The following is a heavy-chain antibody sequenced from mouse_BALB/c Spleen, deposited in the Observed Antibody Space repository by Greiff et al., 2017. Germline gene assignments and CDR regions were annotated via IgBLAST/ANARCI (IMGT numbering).Heavy chain of an antibody. Sequence: VQLKESGPGLVAPSQSLSITCTVSGFSLTSYGVHWVRQPPGKGLEWLGVIWAGGSTNYNSALMSRLSISKDNSKSQVFLKMNSLQTDDTAMYYCASLYYDYDYAMDYWGQGTSVTVSS. CDR2: IWAGGST. V-gene: IGHV2-9*02. CDR1: GFSLTSYG. D-gene: IGHD2-4*01. J-gene: IGHJ4*01. CDR3: ASLYYDYDYAMDY.